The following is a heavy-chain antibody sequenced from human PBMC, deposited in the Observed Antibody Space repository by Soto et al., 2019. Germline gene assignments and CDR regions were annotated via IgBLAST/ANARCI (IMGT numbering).Heavy chain of an antibody. D-gene: IGHD3-10*01. J-gene: IGHJ4*02. CDR3: VKDANPYDSGVRGYYFDY. V-gene: IGHV3-64D*08. Sequence: GGSLRLSCSASGFTFSSYAMHWVRQAPGKGLEYVSAISSNGGSTYFSDSVKGRFTISRDNSKNTLYLQMSSLRAEDTAVYYCVKDANPYDSGVRGYYFDYWGQGTLVTVSS. CDR1: GFTFSSYA. CDR2: ISSNGGST.